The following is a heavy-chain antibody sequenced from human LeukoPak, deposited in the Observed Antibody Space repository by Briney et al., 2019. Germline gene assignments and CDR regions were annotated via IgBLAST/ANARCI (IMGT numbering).Heavy chain of an antibody. CDR3: ARDRDYYDSSGYYFGY. CDR1: GFTFSDYY. CDR2: ISSSGSTI. V-gene: IGHV3-11*01. D-gene: IGHD3-22*01. Sequence: SGGSLRLSCAASGFTFSDYYMSWIRQAPGKGLKWVSYISSSGSTIYYADSVKGRFTISRDNAKNSLYLQMNSLRAEDTAVYYCARDRDYYDSSGYYFGYWGQGTLVTVSS. J-gene: IGHJ4*02.